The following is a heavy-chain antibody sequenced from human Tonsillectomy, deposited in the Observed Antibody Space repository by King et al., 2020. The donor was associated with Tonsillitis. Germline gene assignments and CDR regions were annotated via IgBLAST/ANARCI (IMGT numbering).Heavy chain of an antibody. J-gene: IGHJ4*02. CDR2: IRNKPSGYTT. V-gene: IGHV3-72*01. Sequence: LVESGGGLVQPGGSLSLSCAASGFTFSAYFMDWVRPTPGKGLEWIGRIRNKPSGYTTEYAASVKGRFSISRDDSRNSLYLQMNSLKSDDTAVYYCTKGDCRGGNCYAGDFWGQGTLVTVSS. CDR1: GFTFSAYF. D-gene: IGHD2-15*01. CDR3: TKGDCRGGNCYAGDF.